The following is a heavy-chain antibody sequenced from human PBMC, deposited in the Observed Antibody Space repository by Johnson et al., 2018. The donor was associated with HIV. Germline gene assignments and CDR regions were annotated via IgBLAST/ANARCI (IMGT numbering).Heavy chain of an antibody. CDR1: GFTFSNYD. Sequence: VQLVESGGGVVQPGGSLRLSCAASGFTFSNYDMHWVRQATGKGLEWVSGIGTAGDTYYPASVKGRFTISRENAKNSLYLQMNSLRVEDTAVYYCARVEQLGAFDIWGQGTMVTVSS. J-gene: IGHJ3*02. CDR3: ARVEQLGAFDI. CDR2: IGTAGDT. D-gene: IGHD6-6*01. V-gene: IGHV3-13*01.